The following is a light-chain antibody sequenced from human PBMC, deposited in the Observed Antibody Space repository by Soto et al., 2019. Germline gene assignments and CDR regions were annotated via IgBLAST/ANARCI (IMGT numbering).Light chain of an antibody. CDR1: QSVSSSY. V-gene: IGKV3-20*01. CDR2: GAS. CDR3: QQYGISPRT. Sequence: EIVLTQSPGTLSLSPGERATLSCRASQSVSSSYLAWYQEKPGQAPRLLIYGASSRATGISDRFSGSGSGTDFPLTISRLEPEDFAVYYCQQYGISPRTFGPGTKVDIK. J-gene: IGKJ3*01.